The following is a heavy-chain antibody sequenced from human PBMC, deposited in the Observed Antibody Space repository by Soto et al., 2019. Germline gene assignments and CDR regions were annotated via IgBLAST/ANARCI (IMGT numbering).Heavy chain of an antibody. D-gene: IGHD6-19*01. Sequence: GGSLRLSCAASGFTFSSYAMSWVRQAPGKGLEWVSVISGYGGSTDYADSVKGRFTISRDNSKNTLYLQMNSLRAEDTAVYYCAKEPEAVLGTGWFDRWGQGALVTVSS. J-gene: IGHJ5*02. CDR1: GFTFSSYA. CDR2: ISGYGGST. V-gene: IGHV3-23*01. CDR3: AKEPEAVLGTGWFDR.